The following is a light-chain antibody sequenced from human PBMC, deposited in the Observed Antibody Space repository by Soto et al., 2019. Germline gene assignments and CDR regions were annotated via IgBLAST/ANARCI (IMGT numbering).Light chain of an antibody. J-gene: IGLJ3*02. CDR3: NSYTTSSTLV. CDR1: SSDVGGYNY. CDR2: EVS. V-gene: IGLV2-14*01. Sequence: QSVLTQPASVSGSPGQSITISCTGTSSDVGGYNYVSWYQQPPGKAPKLMLYEVSNRPSGVSNRFSGSKSGNTASLTISGLQAEDEADYYCNSYTTSSTLVFGGGTKLTVL.